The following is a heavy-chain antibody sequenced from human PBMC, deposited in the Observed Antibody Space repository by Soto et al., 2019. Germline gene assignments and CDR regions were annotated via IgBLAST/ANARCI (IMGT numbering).Heavy chain of an antibody. CDR3: ARGGSDFDY. D-gene: IGHD1-26*01. Sequence: EVQQVESGGGLVQPGGSLRLSCAASGFTFTSYAMHWVRQAPGKGLEYVSAISSNGGSTYYANSVKGRFTISRDNSKNTLYLQMGSLRAEDMAVYYCARGGSDFDYWGQGTLVTVSS. J-gene: IGHJ4*02. V-gene: IGHV3-64*01. CDR1: GFTFTSYA. CDR2: ISSNGGST.